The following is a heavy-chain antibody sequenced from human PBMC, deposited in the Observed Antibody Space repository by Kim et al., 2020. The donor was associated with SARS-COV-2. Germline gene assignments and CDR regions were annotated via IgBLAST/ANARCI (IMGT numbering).Heavy chain of an antibody. CDR3: ARAGYYYDSSGYSSHNWFDP. D-gene: IGHD3-22*01. Sequence: SETLSLTCTVSGGSISSYYWSWIRQPPGKGLEWIGYIYYSGSTNYNPSLKSRVTISVDTSKNQFSLKLSSVTAADTAVYYCARAGYYYDSSGYSSHNWFDPWGQGTLVTVSS. J-gene: IGHJ5*02. CDR2: IYYSGST. CDR1: GGSISSYY. V-gene: IGHV4-59*01.